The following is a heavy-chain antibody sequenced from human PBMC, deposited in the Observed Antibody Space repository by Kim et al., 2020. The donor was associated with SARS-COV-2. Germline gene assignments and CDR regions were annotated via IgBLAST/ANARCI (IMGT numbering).Heavy chain of an antibody. Sequence: GTTHHDPSLKSRVTISVDTSRNQVSLRLTSVTAADTAVYYCARRGGYRFDPWGQGTLVSVSP. CDR2: GTT. J-gene: IGHJ5*02. CDR3: ARRGGYRFDP. D-gene: IGHD3-10*01. V-gene: IGHV4-59*12.